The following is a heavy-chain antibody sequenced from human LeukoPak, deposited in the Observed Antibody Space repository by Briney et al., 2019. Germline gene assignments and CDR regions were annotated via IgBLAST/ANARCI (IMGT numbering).Heavy chain of an antibody. V-gene: IGHV4-39*07. Sequence: PSETLSLTCTVSGGSIISSSFWWGWIRQPPGKGLEWIGESNHSGSTNYNPSLKSRVTISVDTSKNQFSLKLSSVTAADTAVYYCARESYYDSSGYQGDYWGQGTLVTVSS. CDR1: GGSIISSSFW. CDR3: ARESYYDSSGYQGDY. J-gene: IGHJ4*02. D-gene: IGHD3-22*01. CDR2: SNHSGST.